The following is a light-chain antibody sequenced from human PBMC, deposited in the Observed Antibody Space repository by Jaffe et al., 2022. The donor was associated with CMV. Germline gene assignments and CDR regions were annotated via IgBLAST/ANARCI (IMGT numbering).Light chain of an antibody. CDR2: EDN. CDR1: SGSIANHY. CDR3: QSYDTSSLV. J-gene: IGLJ2*01. Sequence: NFMLTQPHSVSESPGKTVTISCTRSSGSIANHYVQWYQQRPGSAPTIVIFEDNHRPSGVPDRFSGSIDTSSNSASLTISGLKTEDEADYYCQSYDTSSLVFGGGTKVTVL. V-gene: IGLV6-57*04.